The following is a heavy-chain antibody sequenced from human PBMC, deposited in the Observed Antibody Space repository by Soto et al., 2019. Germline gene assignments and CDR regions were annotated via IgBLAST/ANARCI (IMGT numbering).Heavy chain of an antibody. V-gene: IGHV3-48*02. CDR1: GFTISGCS. J-gene: IGHJ4*01. Sequence: PGGSLRLSCEASGFTISGCSMNWVRQAPGKGLEWLAYITIRTGNIVYADSVRGRFTISADNAENSVFLQMNSLRDEDTAVYFCVRDRDLDRDMVHADLWGQGTLVTGLL. CDR2: ITIRTGNI. D-gene: IGHD5-18*01. CDR3: VRDRDLDRDMVHADL.